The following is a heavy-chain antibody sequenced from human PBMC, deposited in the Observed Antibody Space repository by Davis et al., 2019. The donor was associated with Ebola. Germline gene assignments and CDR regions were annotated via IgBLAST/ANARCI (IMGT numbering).Heavy chain of an antibody. CDR2: IKPNSGGSGAT. CDR3: AKWVVTATTLRNTWVDP. V-gene: IGHV1-2*02. Sequence: ASVKVSCKASGYTFTAFYIHWVRQAPGQGLEWMGWIKPNSGGSGATNYAQKFQGRVTMSRDTSITTAYMEVSRLTPDDTAVYYCAKWVVTATTLRNTWVDPWGQGTLVTISS. J-gene: IGHJ5*02. D-gene: IGHD4-17*01. CDR1: GYTFTAFY.